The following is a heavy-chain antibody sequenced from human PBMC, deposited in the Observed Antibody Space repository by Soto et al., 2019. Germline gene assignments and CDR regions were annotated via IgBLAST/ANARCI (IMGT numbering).Heavy chain of an antibody. CDR1: GITFSSYT. J-gene: IGHJ4*02. D-gene: IGHD2-8*01. Sequence: DVQVVESGGGLVKPGGSLRLSCAVSGITFSSYTMNWVRQAPGKGLEWVSAICGSGSYVYYADSVQGRFTISRDNAKTSLFLEMNSLTADDTAVYYSARGPCANGVWDFRHWGQGTLVSVSS. V-gene: IGHV3-21*01. CDR2: ICGSGSYV. CDR3: ARGPCANGVWDFRH.